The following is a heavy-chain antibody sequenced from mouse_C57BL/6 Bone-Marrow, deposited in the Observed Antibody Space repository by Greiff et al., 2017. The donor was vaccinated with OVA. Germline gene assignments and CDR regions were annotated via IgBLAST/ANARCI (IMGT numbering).Heavy chain of an antibody. V-gene: IGHV7-3*01. CDR1: GFTFTDYY. J-gene: IGHJ3*01. CDR3: ARYNYGNCAY. CDR2: IRNKANGYTT. D-gene: IGHD2-1*01. Sequence: EVKLMESGGGLVQPGGSLSLSCAASGFTFTDYYMSWVRQPPGKALEWLGFIRNKANGYTTEYSASVKGRFTISRDNSQSILYLQMNALRAEDSATYYCARYNYGNCAYWGQGTLVTVSA.